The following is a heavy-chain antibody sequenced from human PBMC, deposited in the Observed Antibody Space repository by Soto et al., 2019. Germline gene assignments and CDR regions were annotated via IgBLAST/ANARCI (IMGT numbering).Heavy chain of an antibody. CDR1: GGSISSGGYS. J-gene: IGHJ4*02. CDR2: IYHSGST. V-gene: IGHV4-30-2*01. D-gene: IGHD3-3*01. Sequence: SETLSLTCAVSGGSISSGGYSWSWIRQPPGKGLEWIGYIYHSGSTYYNPSLKSRVTISVDRSKNQFSLKLSSVTAADTAGYYGARDVYDFWVAHGFDYLGQGALVTFSS. CDR3: ARDVYDFWVAHGFDY.